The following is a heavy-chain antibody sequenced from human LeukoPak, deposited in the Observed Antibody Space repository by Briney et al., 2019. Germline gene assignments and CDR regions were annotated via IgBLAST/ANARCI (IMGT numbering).Heavy chain of an antibody. V-gene: IGHV1-18*01. D-gene: IGHD4-17*01. CDR2: ISGYNGKI. CDR3: ARGWTVTTDDGYNWFDP. J-gene: IGHJ5*02. Sequence: ASVKVSCKASGHTFVSYGIGWVRQAPGQGLEWMGWISGYNGKINYAQKFQGRVTMTTDTSTSTAYLELRSLTSEDTAVYYCARGWTVTTDDGYNWFDPWGQGTLVTVSS. CDR1: GHTFVSYG.